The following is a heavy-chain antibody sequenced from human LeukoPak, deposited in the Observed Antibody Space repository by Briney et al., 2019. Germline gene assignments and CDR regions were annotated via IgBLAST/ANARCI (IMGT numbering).Heavy chain of an antibody. Sequence: GGSLGLSCAASGFTFSSYSMNWVRQAPGKGLEWVSSISSSSSYIYYADSVKGRFTISRDNAKNSLYLQMNSLRAEDTAVYYCARTRYGGNNYFDYWGRGTLVTVSS. J-gene: IGHJ4*02. D-gene: IGHD4-23*01. CDR2: ISSSSSYI. V-gene: IGHV3-21*01. CDR3: ARTRYGGNNYFDY. CDR1: GFTFSSYS.